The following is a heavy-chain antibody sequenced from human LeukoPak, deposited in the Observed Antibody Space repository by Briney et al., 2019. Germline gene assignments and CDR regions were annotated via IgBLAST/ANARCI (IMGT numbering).Heavy chain of an antibody. CDR1: GGSLSGYY. CDR3: ARGLKEQLVPRDWFDP. V-gene: IGHV4-34*01. D-gene: IGHD6-13*01. CDR2: INHSGNT. Sequence: SETLSLTRAVYGGSLSGYYWSWIRQPPGKGLGWIGEINHSGNTNYNPSLKSRVTISVDTSKKQFSLKLSSVTAADTAVYYCARGLKEQLVPRDWFDPWGQGTLVTVSS. J-gene: IGHJ5*02.